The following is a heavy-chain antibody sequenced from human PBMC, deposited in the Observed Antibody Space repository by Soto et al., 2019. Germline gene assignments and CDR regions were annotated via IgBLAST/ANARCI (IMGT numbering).Heavy chain of an antibody. D-gene: IGHD6-19*01. Sequence: SETLSLTCTVYGCSISGDFWSWLRQPPGKGLEWIGYINSIGSTNYNPSLMNRVTMSIDTSQEQFSLKLSSVTATDTAVYYSARHVNIPLADTGLASGGRGTXVT. V-gene: IGHV4-59*08. CDR3: ARHVNIPLADTGLAS. CDR2: INSIGST. J-gene: IGHJ5*01. CDR1: GCSISGDF.